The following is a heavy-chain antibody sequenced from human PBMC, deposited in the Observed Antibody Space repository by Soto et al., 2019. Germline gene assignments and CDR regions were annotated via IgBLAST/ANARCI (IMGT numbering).Heavy chain of an antibody. J-gene: IGHJ4*02. V-gene: IGHV3-74*01. D-gene: IGHD6-6*01. CDR1: GFTFSIYW. CDR2: INSDGSST. Sequence: XVSLRLSCAASGFTFSIYWMHWVRQAPGKGLVWVSRINSDGSSTSYADSVKGRFTISRDNAKNTLYLQMNSLRAEDTAVYYCARNLLDLYSSSPGIDYWGQGTLVTVSS. CDR3: ARNLLDLYSSSPGIDY.